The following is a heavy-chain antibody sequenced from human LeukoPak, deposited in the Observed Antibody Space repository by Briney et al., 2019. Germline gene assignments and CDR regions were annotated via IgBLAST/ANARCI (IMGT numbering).Heavy chain of an antibody. CDR1: GFTFCSYG. J-gene: IGHJ4*02. D-gene: IGHD2-21*02. CDR3: AKDGGDSTQDY. V-gene: IGHV3-30*18. Sequence: PGRSLRLSCAASGFTFCSYGMHWVRQAPGKGLEWVAVISYDGSNKYYADSVKGRFTISRDNSKNTLYLQMNSLRAEDTAVYYCAKDGGDSTQDYWGQGTLVTVSS. CDR2: ISYDGSNK.